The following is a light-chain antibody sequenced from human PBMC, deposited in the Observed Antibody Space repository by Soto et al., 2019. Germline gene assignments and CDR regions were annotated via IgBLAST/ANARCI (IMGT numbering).Light chain of an antibody. CDR2: DAY. CDR1: QSVSSY. CDR3: QQSRNWLWT. Sequence: EIVLTQYPATLSLSPGERATLSCRASQSVSSYLAWYQQKPGQAPRLLIYDAYNRATGIPARFSGSGSGTDFTLTISSLEPEDFAVYYCQQSRNWLWTFGQGTQVDIK. J-gene: IGKJ1*01. V-gene: IGKV3-11*01.